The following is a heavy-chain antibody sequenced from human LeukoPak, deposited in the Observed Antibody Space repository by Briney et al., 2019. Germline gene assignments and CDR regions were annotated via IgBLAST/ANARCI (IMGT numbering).Heavy chain of an antibody. CDR3: ANAVPAAI. J-gene: IGHJ4*02. Sequence: GGSLRLSCAASRITFSSYAMSWVRQAPGRGLEWVSTISGSGGSTYYADSVKGRFTISRDNSKNTLYLQLNSLRAEDTAVYYCANAVPAAIWGQGTLVTVSP. D-gene: IGHD2-2*01. V-gene: IGHV3-23*01. CDR1: RITFSSYA. CDR2: ISGSGGST.